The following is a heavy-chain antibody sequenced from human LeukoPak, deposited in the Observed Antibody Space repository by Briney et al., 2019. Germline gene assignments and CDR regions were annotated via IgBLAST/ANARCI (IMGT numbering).Heavy chain of an antibody. CDR3: ARDLIAAHPDYWFDP. V-gene: IGHV1-46*01. D-gene: IGHD6-6*01. CDR2: INPSGGST. CDR1: GYTFTSYY. Sequence: GASVKVSCRASGYTFTSYYMLWVRQAPGQGLEWMGIINPSGGSTSYAQKFQGRVTMTRDTSTSTVYMELSSLRSEDTAVYYCARDLIAAHPDYWFDPWGQGTLVTVSS. J-gene: IGHJ5*02.